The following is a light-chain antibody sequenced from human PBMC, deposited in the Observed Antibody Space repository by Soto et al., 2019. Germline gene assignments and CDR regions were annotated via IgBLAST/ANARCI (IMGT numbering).Light chain of an antibody. CDR1: QSVSSN. CDR2: DAS. Sequence: EIVMTQSPATLSVSPGERAPLSCRASQSVSSNLAWYQQKPGQAPRLLIYDASNRATGIPARFSGSGSGTDFTLTISSLEPADFAVYYCQQYGSSPTFGQGTKVDIK. V-gene: IGKV3D-15*02. J-gene: IGKJ1*01. CDR3: QQYGSSPT.